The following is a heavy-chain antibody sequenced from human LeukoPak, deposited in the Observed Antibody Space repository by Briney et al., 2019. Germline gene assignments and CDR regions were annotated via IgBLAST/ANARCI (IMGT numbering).Heavy chain of an antibody. CDR1: GFTFSSYA. Sequence: GGSLRLSCAASGFTFSSYAMSWVRQAPGEGLEWVSGFSRGGSITNYADSVKGRFTISRDISKNTLYLQMNSLRAEDTAVYYCASRQDLGWHYDNWGQGTLVTVSS. V-gene: IGHV3-23*01. J-gene: IGHJ4*02. CDR2: FSRGGSIT. D-gene: IGHD6-19*01. CDR3: ASRQDLGWHYDN.